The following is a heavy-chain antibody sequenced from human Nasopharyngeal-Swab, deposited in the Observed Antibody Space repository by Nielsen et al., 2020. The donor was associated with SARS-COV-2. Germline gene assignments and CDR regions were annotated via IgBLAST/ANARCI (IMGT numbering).Heavy chain of an antibody. CDR3: AGVSMDFGY. Sequence: LSFTVSGCSIISSSCYWGGIRQPPGKGMEWILSIYYSGSTYYNPSLKSRVTISVDTFKNQFSLKLSSVTAADTSVYYCAGVSMDFGYWGQGTLVTVSS. CDR2: IYYSGST. D-gene: IGHD5-24*01. CDR1: GCSIISSSCY. J-gene: IGHJ4*02. V-gene: IGHV4-39*01.